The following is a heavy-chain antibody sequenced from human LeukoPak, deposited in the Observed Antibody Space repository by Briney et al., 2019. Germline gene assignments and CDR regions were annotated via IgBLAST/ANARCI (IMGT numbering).Heavy chain of an antibody. Sequence: SETLSLTCTVSGGSISSYYWSWIRQPPGKGLEWIGYIYYSGSTNYNPSLKSRVTISVDTSKNQFSLKLSSVTAADTAVYYCARGGGNSISLDYWGQGTLVTVSS. J-gene: IGHJ4*02. CDR3: ARGGGNSISLDY. V-gene: IGHV4-59*01. CDR2: IYYSGST. D-gene: IGHD4-23*01. CDR1: GGSISSYY.